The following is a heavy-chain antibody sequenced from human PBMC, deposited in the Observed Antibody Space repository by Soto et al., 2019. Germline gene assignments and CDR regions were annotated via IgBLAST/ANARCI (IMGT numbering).Heavy chain of an antibody. V-gene: IGHV3-30*18. CDR2: ISYDGSNK. J-gene: IGHJ4*02. CDR1: GFTFSSYG. Sequence: GSLRLSCAASGFTFSSYGMHWVRQAPGKGLEWVAVISYDGSNKYYADSVKGRFTISRDNSKNTLYLQMNSLRAEDTAVYYCAKNFFDILTGYYPEPFDYWGQGT. CDR3: AKNFFDILTGYYPEPFDY. D-gene: IGHD3-9*01.